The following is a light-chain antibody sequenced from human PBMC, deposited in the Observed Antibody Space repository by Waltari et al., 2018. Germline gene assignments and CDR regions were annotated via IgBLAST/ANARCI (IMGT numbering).Light chain of an antibody. CDR1: QNVTSY. CDR2: DAS. V-gene: IGKV3-11*01. CDR3: QQRMNWPLT. Sequence: DIVSTQSPATLSLSPGQGPPLSCRASQNVTSYLAWYQQKPGQPPRLLIYDASNRAPGIPARFSGSGSGTDFTLTISSLEPGDFGVYYCQQRMNWPLTFGGGTKVEIK. J-gene: IGKJ4*01.